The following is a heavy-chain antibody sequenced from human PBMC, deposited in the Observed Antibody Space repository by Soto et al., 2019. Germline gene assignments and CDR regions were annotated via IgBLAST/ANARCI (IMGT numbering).Heavy chain of an antibody. CDR1: GYSFTNYW. Sequence: GESLKISCKGSGYSFTNYWIGWVRQMPGKGLEWMGIIYPGDSDTRYSPSFQGQVTISADKSISTAYLQWSSLKASDTAMYYCARRPYYYDSSGYPPDYYYGMDVWGRGTTVTVSS. V-gene: IGHV5-51*01. CDR3: ARRPYYYDSSGYPPDYYYGMDV. CDR2: IYPGDSDT. D-gene: IGHD3-22*01. J-gene: IGHJ6*02.